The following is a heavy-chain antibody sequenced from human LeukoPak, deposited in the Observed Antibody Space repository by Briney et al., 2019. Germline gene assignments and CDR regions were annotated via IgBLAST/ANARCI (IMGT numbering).Heavy chain of an antibody. CDR1: GGSFSGYY. Sequence: SETLSLTCAVYGGSFSGYYWSWIRQPPGKGLEWIGEINHSGSTNYNPSLKSRVTISVDTSKNQFSLKLSSVTAADTAVYYCARLIGDYYYYYYMDVWGKGTTVTVSS. CDR3: ARLIGDYYYYYYMDV. V-gene: IGHV4-34*01. D-gene: IGHD3-16*01. CDR2: INHSGST. J-gene: IGHJ6*03.